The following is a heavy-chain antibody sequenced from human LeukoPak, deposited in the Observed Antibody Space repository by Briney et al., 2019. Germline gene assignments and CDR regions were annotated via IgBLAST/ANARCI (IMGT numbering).Heavy chain of an antibody. CDR3: ARAPDFWSGYLVYFDY. CDR2: IYYSGST. V-gene: IGHV4-59*11. D-gene: IGHD3-3*01. J-gene: IGHJ4*02. Sequence: PSETLSLTCTVSGGSISSHYWSWIRQPPGKGLEWIGYIYYSGSTNYNPSLKSRVTISVDTSKNQFSLKLSSVTAADTAVYYCARAPDFWSGYLVYFDYWGQGTLVTVSS. CDR1: GGSISSHY.